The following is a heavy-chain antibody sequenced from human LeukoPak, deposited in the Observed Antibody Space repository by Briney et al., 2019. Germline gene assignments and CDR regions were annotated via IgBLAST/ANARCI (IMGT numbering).Heavy chain of an antibody. CDR2: ISGSGGST. V-gene: IGHV3-23*01. CDR3: AKGIAVAPIPYDY. D-gene: IGHD6-19*01. Sequence: PGGSLRLSCAASGFTFSSYAMSWVRQAPGKGLEWVSAISGSGGSTYYADSVKGRFTISRDNAKNSLYLQMNSLRAEDTAVYYCAKGIAVAPIPYDYWGQGTLVTVSS. CDR1: GFTFSSYA. J-gene: IGHJ4*02.